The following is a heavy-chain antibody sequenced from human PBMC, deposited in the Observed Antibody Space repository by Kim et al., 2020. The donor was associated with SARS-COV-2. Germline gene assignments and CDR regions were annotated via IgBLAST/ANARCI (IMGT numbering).Heavy chain of an antibody. CDR3: ATQGGELSSGSPEDPDKWGCYYGMDV. J-gene: IGHJ6*02. Sequence: SETLSLTCAVYGGSFSGYYWSWIRQPPGKGLEWIGEINHSGSTNYNPSLKSRVTISVDTSKNQFSLKLSFVTAADTAVYYCATQGGELSSGSPEDPDKWGCYYGMDVWGQGTTVTVSS. D-gene: IGHD3-22*01. CDR2: INHSGST. CDR1: GGSFSGYY. V-gene: IGHV4-34*01.